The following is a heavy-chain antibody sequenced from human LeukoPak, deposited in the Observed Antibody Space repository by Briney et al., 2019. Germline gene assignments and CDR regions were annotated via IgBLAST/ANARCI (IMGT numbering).Heavy chain of an antibody. D-gene: IGHD3-10*01. Sequence: GGSLRLSCAASGFTVSGNYMSWVRQAPGKGLEWVSVIYSGGTTLYADSVKGRFTISRDNSKNTLYLQMNSLRAEDAAVYYCARVGYGSENYSWGQGTLVTVSS. V-gene: IGHV3-53*01. CDR1: GFTVSGNY. CDR2: IYSGGTT. J-gene: IGHJ4*02. CDR3: ARVGYGSENYS.